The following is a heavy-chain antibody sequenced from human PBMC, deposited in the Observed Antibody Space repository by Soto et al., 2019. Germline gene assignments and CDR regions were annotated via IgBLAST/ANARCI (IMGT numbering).Heavy chain of an antibody. CDR2: IWYDGSNK. Sequence: GGSLRLSCAASGFTFSSYGMHWVRQAPGKGLEWVAVIWYDGSNKYYADSVKGRFTISRDNSKNTLYLQMNSLRAEDTAVYYCARDKSTVPSRFIFDYWGQGTLVTVSS. J-gene: IGHJ4*02. CDR1: GFTFSSYG. V-gene: IGHV3-33*01. D-gene: IGHD4-17*01. CDR3: ARDKSTVPSRFIFDY.